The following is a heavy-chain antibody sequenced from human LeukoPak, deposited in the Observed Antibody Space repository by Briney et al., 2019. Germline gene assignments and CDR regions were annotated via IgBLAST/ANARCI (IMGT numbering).Heavy chain of an antibody. Sequence: PSETLSLTCTVSGGSTSSYYWSWIRQPPGKGLEWIGYIYYSGSTNYNPSLKSRVTISVDTSKNQFSLKLSSVTAADTAVYYCARDYDSSGYSFDYWGQGTLVTVSS. CDR2: IYYSGST. D-gene: IGHD3-22*01. CDR1: GGSTSSYY. CDR3: ARDYDSSGYSFDY. V-gene: IGHV4-59*08. J-gene: IGHJ4*02.